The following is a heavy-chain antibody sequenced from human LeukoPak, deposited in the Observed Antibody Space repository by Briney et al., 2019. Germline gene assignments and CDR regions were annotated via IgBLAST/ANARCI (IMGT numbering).Heavy chain of an antibody. CDR1: GYTFTSYG. J-gene: IGHJ6*02. CDR2: ISAYNGNT. Sequence: GASVKVSCKASGYTFTSYGISWVRQAPGQGLEWMGWISAYNGNTNYAQKLQGRVTMTTDTSTSTAYMELRSLRSDDTAVYYCARRSLRYFDWLLTSLDYYYGMDVWGQGTTVTVSS. CDR3: ARRSLRYFDWLLTSLDYYYGMDV. V-gene: IGHV1-18*01. D-gene: IGHD3-9*01.